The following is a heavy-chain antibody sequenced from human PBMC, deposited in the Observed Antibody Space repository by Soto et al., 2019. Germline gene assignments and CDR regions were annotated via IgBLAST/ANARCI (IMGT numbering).Heavy chain of an antibody. CDR3: ASDGIGGTAFRGFCDY. D-gene: IGHD1-7*01. J-gene: IGHJ4*02. CDR1: GSIFSGYG. CDR2: IWYDGSNK. V-gene: IGHV3-33*01. Sequence: QEQLVESGGGVVQPGRSLRLSCAASGSIFSGYGMHWVRQAPGKGLEWVAVIWYDGSNKYYADSVKGRFTISRDNSKNMLYLQMDSLRAEDTAVYYCASDGIGGTAFRGFCDYWGQGTLVTVSS.